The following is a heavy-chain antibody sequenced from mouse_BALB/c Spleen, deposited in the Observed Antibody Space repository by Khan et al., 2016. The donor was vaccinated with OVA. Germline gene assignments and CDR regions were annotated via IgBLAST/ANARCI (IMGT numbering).Heavy chain of an antibody. V-gene: IGHV5-4*02. D-gene: IGHD1-1*02. CDR2: ISDGGSYT. Sequence: EVELVESGGGLVKPGGSLKLSCAASGFTFSGYYMYWVRQTPEKRLEWVATISDGGSYTYYPDSVKGRFTISRDAVKNNLYLQMSSLKSEDTAMYYCTRGFYGGAFTYWGQGTLVTVSA. CDR1: GFTFSGYY. J-gene: IGHJ3*01. CDR3: TRGFYGGAFTY.